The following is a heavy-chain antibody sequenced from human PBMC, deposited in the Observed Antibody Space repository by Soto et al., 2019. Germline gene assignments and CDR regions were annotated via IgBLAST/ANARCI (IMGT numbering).Heavy chain of an antibody. V-gene: IGHV4-34*01. CDR1: GGSFSGYY. Sequence: PSETLSLTCAVYGGSFSGYYWSWIRQPPGKGLEWIGEINHSGSTNYNPSPKSRVTISVDTSKNQFSLKLSSVTAADTAVYYCARARQWLVRFDYWGQGTLVTVSS. CDR2: INHSGST. D-gene: IGHD6-19*01. CDR3: ARARQWLVRFDY. J-gene: IGHJ4*02.